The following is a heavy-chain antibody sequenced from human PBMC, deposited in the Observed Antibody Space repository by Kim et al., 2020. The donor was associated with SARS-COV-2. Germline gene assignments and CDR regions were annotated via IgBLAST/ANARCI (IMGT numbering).Heavy chain of an antibody. D-gene: IGHD1-26*01. CDR3: TRHYWVGPINFDY. CDR1: GFTFGDYA. V-gene: IGHV3-49*03. J-gene: IGHJ4*02. Sequence: GGSLRLSCTASGFTFGDYAMSWFRQAPGKGLEWVGFIRSKAYGGTTEYAASVKGRFTISRDDSKSIAYLQMNSLKTEDTAVYYCTRHYWVGPINFDYWGQGTLVTVSS. CDR2: IRSKAYGGTT.